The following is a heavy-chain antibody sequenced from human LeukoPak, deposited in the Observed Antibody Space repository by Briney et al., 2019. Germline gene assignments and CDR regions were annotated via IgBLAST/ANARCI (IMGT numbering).Heavy chain of an antibody. CDR2: IKSKTDGGTT. J-gene: IGHJ4*02. V-gene: IGHV3-15*01. CDR1: GFTLSKAW. Sequence: GGSLRLTCAASGFTLSKAWMSWAGQAQGKGLEWVGRIKSKTDGGTTDYAVPVKGRFTISRDDSKNTLDLQMNSLKTEDTAVYYCTTLLLWFGDDYWGQGTLVTVSS. D-gene: IGHD3-10*01. CDR3: TTLLLWFGDDY.